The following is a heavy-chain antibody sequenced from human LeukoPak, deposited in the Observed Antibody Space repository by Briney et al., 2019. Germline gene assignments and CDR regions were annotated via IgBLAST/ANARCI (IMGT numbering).Heavy chain of an antibody. Sequence: GGSLRLSCAASGFTFDDYAMHWVRHAPGKGLEWVSGISWNSGTIGYADSVKGRFTISRDNAKNSLYLQMNSLRAEDTALYYSAKDQDSSGDDAFNIWGQGTMVTVSS. J-gene: IGHJ3*02. CDR2: ISWNSGTI. V-gene: IGHV3-9*01. CDR1: GFTFDDYA. D-gene: IGHD3-22*01. CDR3: AKDQDSSGDDAFNI.